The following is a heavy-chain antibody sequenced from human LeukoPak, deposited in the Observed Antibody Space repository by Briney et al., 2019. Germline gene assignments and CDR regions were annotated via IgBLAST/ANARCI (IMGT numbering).Heavy chain of an antibody. CDR1: GYTFTGYY. Sequence: ASVKVSCKASGYTFTGYYMHWVRQAPGQGLEWMGWINPNSGGTNYAQKFQGRVTMTRDTSISTAYMELSRLRSDDTAVYYCARHGDIVVVVAGNWFDPWGQRTLVTVSS. D-gene: IGHD2-15*01. CDR3: ARHGDIVVVVAGNWFDP. J-gene: IGHJ5*02. V-gene: IGHV1-2*02. CDR2: INPNSGGT.